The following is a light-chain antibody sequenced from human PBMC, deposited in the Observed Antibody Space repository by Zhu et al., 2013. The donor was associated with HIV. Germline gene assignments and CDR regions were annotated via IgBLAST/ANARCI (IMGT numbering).Light chain of an antibody. V-gene: IGKV4-1*01. CDR2: WAS. Sequence: DIVMTQSPDSLAVSLGERATINCKSSQSLLYSSNNKNYLAWFQQKPGQPPKLLVYWASTRESGVPDRFRGSGSETDFTLTINSLQAEDVAVYYCQQHYNTPYTFGRGTKLEIK. CDR3: QQHYNTPYT. J-gene: IGKJ2*01. CDR1: QSLLYSSNNKNY.